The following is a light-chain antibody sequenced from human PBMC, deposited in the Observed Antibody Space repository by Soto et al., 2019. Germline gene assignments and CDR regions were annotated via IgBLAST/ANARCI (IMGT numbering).Light chain of an antibody. CDR3: CSYVGNYSWL. Sequence: QSALTQPRSVSGSPGQSVTISCTGTRSDVGGYNYVSWFQQHPDKAPKLIIYDVTKRPSGVPDRFSGSKSGNTASLTISGLQAEYEADYYCCSYVGNYSWLFGGGTKVTVL. J-gene: IGLJ2*01. CDR1: RSDVGGYNY. CDR2: DVT. V-gene: IGLV2-11*01.